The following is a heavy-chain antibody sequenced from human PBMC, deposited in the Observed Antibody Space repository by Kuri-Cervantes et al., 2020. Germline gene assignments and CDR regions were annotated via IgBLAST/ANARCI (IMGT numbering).Heavy chain of an antibody. CDR2: ISSNSYTV. D-gene: IGHD3-10*01. CDR1: GFTFSTYS. J-gene: IGHJ4*02. CDR3: AKGDQRYYGSGI. V-gene: IGHV3-48*01. Sequence: GESLKISCAASGFTFSTYSMNWVRQAPGKGLEWVSYISSNSYTVYYADSVRGRFTISRDDAKNSLYLQMNSLRAEDTAVYYCAKGDQRYYGSGIWGQGTLVTVSS.